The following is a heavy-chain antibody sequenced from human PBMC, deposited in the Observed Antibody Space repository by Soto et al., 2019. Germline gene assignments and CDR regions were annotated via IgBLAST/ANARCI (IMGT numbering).Heavy chain of an antibody. Sequence: EVQLLESGGGLVQPGGSLRLSCAASGFTFSSNAMSWVRQAPGNGLEWVSAISGSGGSTWSADSVKGRFTISRDNSKNTLHLQMNSLSAEDTAVYYCAQDAAGNSGWGQGTLVIVSS. V-gene: IGHV3-23*01. CDR1: GFTFSSNA. J-gene: IGHJ4*02. CDR2: ISGSGGST. CDR3: AQDAAGNSG. D-gene: IGHD6-13*01.